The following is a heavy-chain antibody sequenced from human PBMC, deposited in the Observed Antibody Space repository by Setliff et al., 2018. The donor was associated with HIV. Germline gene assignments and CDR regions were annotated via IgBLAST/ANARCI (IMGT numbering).Heavy chain of an antibody. V-gene: IGHV1-24*01. Sequence: ASVKVSCKVSGYTLTELSIHWVRQAPGKGLEWMGGFDPEDGETIYAQKFQGRVTMTEDTSTDTAYMELSSLRSEDTAVYYCARDLGVDGYNSIGFDPWGQGALVTV. D-gene: IGHD5-12*01. CDR3: ARDLGVDGYNSIGFDP. CDR2: FDPEDGET. J-gene: IGHJ5*02. CDR1: GYTLTELS.